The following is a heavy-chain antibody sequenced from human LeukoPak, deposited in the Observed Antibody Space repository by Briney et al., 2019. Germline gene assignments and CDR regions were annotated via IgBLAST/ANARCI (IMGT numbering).Heavy chain of an antibody. CDR3: ARGKMELTILDS. CDR2: IYHSGST. J-gene: IGHJ4*02. Sequence: SETLSLTCAVSGGSISSSNWWSWVRQPPGKGLEWIGEIYHSGSTNYNPPLKSRVTISIDTSRNQFSLKLNSVTAADTAVYYCARGKMELTILDSWGQGTLVTVSS. V-gene: IGHV4-4*02. CDR1: GGSISSSNW. D-gene: IGHD1-7*01.